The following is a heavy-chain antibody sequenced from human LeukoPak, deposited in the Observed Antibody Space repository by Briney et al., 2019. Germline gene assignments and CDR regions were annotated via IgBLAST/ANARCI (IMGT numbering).Heavy chain of an antibody. V-gene: IGHV3-33*01. CDR1: GFTFSSYG. D-gene: IGHD4/OR15-4a*01. CDR2: IWYDGSNK. Sequence: GALRLSCAASGFTFSSYGMHWVRQAPGKGLEWVAIIWYDGSNKYYADSVKGRFTISRGNSKNTLYLQMNSLRDEDTAVYYCAIDLTSEPTPWGQGTLVTVSS. CDR3: AIDLTSEPTP. J-gene: IGHJ5*02.